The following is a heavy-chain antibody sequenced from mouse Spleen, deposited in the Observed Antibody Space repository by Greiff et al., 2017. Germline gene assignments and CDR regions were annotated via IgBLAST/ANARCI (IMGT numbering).Heavy chain of an antibody. V-gene: IGHV5-17*01. CDR1: GFTFSDYG. Sequence: EVKLQESGGGLVKPGGSLKLSCAASGFTFSDYGMHWVRQAPEKGLEWVAYISSGSSTIYYADTVKGRFTISRDNAKNTLFLQMTSLRSEDTAMYYCARQAPLSHFYFDYWGQGTTLTVSS. CDR3: ARQAPLSHFYFDY. D-gene: IGHD3-2*02. CDR2: ISSGSSTI. J-gene: IGHJ2*01.